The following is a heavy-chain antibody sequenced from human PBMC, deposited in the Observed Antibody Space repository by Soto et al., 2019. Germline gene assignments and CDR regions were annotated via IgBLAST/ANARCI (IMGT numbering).Heavy chain of an antibody. J-gene: IGHJ4*02. Sequence: EVELLESGGGLVQPGGSLRLSCAASGFTFSSYAMSWVRQAPGKGLEWVSAISGSGGSTYYADSVKGRFTISRDNSKNTLYLQMNSMRAEETAVYYCAKELHDHGSSYWGQGTLVTVSS. D-gene: IGHD2-15*01. CDR1: GFTFSSYA. V-gene: IGHV3-23*01. CDR3: AKELHDHGSSY. CDR2: ISGSGGST.